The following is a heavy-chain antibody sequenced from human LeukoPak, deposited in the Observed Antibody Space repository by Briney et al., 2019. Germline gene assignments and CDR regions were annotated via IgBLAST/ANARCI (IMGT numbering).Heavy chain of an antibody. Sequence: PGGSLRLSCAASGFTFSSYGMHWVRQAPGKGLEWVAFIRYDGSNKYYADSVKGRFTISRDNSKNTLYLQMNSLRAEDTAVYYCAEDHEVHSGYDLYFDYWGQGTLVTVSS. CDR3: AEDHEVHSGYDLYFDY. J-gene: IGHJ4*02. CDR2: IRYDGSNK. CDR1: GFTFSSYG. D-gene: IGHD5-12*01. V-gene: IGHV3-30*02.